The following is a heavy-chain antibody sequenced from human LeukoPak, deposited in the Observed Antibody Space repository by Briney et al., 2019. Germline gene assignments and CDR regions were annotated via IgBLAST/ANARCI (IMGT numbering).Heavy chain of an antibody. CDR2: ISSSSSTI. J-gene: IGHJ3*02. V-gene: IGHV3-48*02. CDR1: GFTFSSYA. Sequence: PGGSLRLSCAASGFTFSSYAMSWVRQAPGRGLEWVSYISSSSSTIYYADSVKGRFTISRDNAKNSLYLQMNSLRDEDTAVYYCARDLSGRYAFDIWGQGTMVTVSS. D-gene: IGHD3-10*01. CDR3: ARDLSGRYAFDI.